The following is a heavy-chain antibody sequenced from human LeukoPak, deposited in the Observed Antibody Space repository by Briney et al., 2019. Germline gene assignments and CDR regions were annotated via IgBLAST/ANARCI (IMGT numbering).Heavy chain of an antibody. CDR1: GGSISSGGYY. J-gene: IGHJ4*02. Sequence: PSETLSLTCTVSGGSISSGGYYWSWIRQHPGKGLEWIGYIYYSGSTCYNPSLKSRVIISVDTSKNQFSLKLSSVTAADTAVYSCARLRSGSYYFDYWGQGTLVTVSS. V-gene: IGHV4-31*03. D-gene: IGHD3-10*01. CDR3: ARLRSGSYYFDY. CDR2: IYYSGST.